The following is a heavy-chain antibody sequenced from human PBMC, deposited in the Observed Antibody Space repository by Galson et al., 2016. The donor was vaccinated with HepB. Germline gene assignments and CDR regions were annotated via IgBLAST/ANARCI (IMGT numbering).Heavy chain of an antibody. D-gene: IGHD3-22*01. CDR1: GLTSSTYG. J-gene: IGHJ4*02. CDR2: ISYDGGDK. Sequence: SLRLSCAASGLTSSTYGMHWVRKAPGKGLEWVAVISYDGGDKYYADSVKGRLTISRDNSNNTLYLQMNSLRAEDTAVYYCAKYYYAGSGYEWPFDYWGQGTLVTVSS. V-gene: IGHV3-30*18. CDR3: AKYYYAGSGYEWPFDY.